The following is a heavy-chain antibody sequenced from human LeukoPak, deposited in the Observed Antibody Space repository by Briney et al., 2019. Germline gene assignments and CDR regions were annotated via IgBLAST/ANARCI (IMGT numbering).Heavy chain of an antibody. CDR1: GFTFSSYA. J-gene: IGHJ3*02. Sequence: PGGSLRLSCAASGFTFSSYAMNWVRQAPGKGLEWVSSISSSSSYIYYADSVKGRFTISRDNAKNSLYLQMNSLRAEDTAVYYCARDRGSHGDYPYDAFDIWGQGTMVTVSS. CDR3: ARDRGSHGDYPYDAFDI. V-gene: IGHV3-21*01. D-gene: IGHD4-17*01. CDR2: ISSSSSYI.